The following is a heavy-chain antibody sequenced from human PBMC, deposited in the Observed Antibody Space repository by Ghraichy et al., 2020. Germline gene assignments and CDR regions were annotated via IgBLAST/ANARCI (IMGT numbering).Heavy chain of an antibody. J-gene: IGHJ4*02. CDR3: AKSMYSGSYFLFDY. V-gene: IGHV3-23*01. CDR1: GFAFSTYA. D-gene: IGHD1-26*01. CDR2: ISDSGGGI. Sequence: GGSLRLSCAASGFAFSTYAMGWVRQAPGKGLEWASSISDSGGGIHNADSVRGRFTISRDNSKNTLYLQMNSLRAEDTAVYYCAKSMYSGSYFLFDYWGQGTLVTVSS.